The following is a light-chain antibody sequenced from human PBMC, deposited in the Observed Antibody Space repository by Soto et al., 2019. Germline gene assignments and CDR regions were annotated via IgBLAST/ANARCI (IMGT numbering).Light chain of an antibody. J-gene: IGKJ4*01. Sequence: EIVMTQSPVTLSLSPGDTATLSCRASQTITSNLAWYQQKPGQPPRLLIYGASTRATGIPARFSGSGSGTEFTRTITNLQSEEFAVYYCQQYSSWVTFGGGTQLEI. CDR3: QQYSSWVT. CDR2: GAS. CDR1: QTITSN. V-gene: IGKV3-15*01.